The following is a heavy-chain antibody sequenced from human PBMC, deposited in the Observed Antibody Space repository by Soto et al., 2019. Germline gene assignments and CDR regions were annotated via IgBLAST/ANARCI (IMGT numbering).Heavy chain of an antibody. CDR1: GGCISTSNYY. Sequence: SETLSLTCTVSGGCISTSNYYWGWVRQPPGKGLDWIGNIYYSGTTYYNPSLKSRVTISVDTSKNQFSLKLNSVTAADTAVYYCATFVVPASRHTGFDFWGPGTLVTVSS. J-gene: IGHJ4*02. V-gene: IGHV4-39*01. CDR2: IYYSGTT. CDR3: ATFVVPASRHTGFDF. D-gene: IGHD2-21*02.